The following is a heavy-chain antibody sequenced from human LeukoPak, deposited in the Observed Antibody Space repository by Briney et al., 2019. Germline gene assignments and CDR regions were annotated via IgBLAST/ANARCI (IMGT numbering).Heavy chain of an antibody. D-gene: IGHD3-10*01. CDR3: ASSTMVRAHNWFDP. V-gene: IGHV4-34*01. CDR1: GGSFSGYY. Sequence: SETLSLTCAVYGGSFSGYYWSWIRQPPGKGLEWIGEINHSGSTNYNPSLKSRVTISVDTSKNQFSLKLSSVTAADTAVYYCASSTMVRAHNWFDPWGQGTLVTVSS. J-gene: IGHJ5*02. CDR2: INHSGST.